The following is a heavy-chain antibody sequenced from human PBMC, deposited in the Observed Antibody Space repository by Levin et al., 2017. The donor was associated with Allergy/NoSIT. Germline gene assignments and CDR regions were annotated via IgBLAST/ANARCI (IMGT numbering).Heavy chain of an antibody. J-gene: IGHJ2*01. D-gene: IGHD2-15*01. Sequence: GGSLRLSCAASGLTFSSYAVNWVRRAPGKGLEWVSVISGSGGSTFYADSVKGRFTISRDNSKNTVFLQMHSLRVEDTAIYYCAKGSLHEEVSANFWYFDLWGRGTLVTVSS. V-gene: IGHV3-23*01. CDR3: AKGSLHEEVSANFWYFDL. CDR1: GLTFSSYA. CDR2: ISGSGGST.